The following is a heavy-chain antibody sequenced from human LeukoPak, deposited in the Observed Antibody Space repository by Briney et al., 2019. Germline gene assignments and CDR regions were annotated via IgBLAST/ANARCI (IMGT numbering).Heavy chain of an antibody. Sequence: ASVKVSCKASGYTFSGSYMHWVRQAPGQGLEWMGWINPNSGGTNYAQKFQGRVTMTRDTSISTAYMELSRLRSDDTAVYYCARGYGSGSYCDYWGQGTLVTVSS. CDR2: INPNSGGT. V-gene: IGHV1-2*02. CDR1: GYTFSGSY. J-gene: IGHJ4*02. D-gene: IGHD3-10*01. CDR3: ARGYGSGSYCDY.